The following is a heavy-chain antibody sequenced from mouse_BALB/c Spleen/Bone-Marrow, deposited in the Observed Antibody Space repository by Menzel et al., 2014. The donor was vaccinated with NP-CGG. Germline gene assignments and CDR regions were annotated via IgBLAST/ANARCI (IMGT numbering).Heavy chain of an antibody. Sequence: QVQLQQSGAELARPGASVKLSCKASGYTFTSYWMQWVKQRSGQGLEWIGAIYPGDGDTRYTQKFKGKATLTADKSSSTAYMQLSSLASEDSAVYYCARGTGPDYWGQGTTLTVSS. CDR2: IYPGDGDT. CDR3: ARGTGPDY. CDR1: GYTFTSYW. V-gene: IGHV1-87*01. J-gene: IGHJ2*01. D-gene: IGHD4-1*01.